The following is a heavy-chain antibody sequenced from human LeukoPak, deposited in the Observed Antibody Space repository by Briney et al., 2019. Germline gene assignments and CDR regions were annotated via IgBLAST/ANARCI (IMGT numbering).Heavy chain of an antibody. D-gene: IGHD6-13*01. CDR1: GFTFGDYA. Sequence: GGSLRLSCTASGFTFGDYAMSWVRQAPGKGLEWVGFIRSKAYGGATEYAASVKGRFTISRDDSKSIAYLQMNSLKTEDTAVYYCTRGWYGVYWGQGTLVTVSS. CDR3: TRGWYGVY. J-gene: IGHJ4*02. V-gene: IGHV3-49*04. CDR2: IRSKAYGGAT.